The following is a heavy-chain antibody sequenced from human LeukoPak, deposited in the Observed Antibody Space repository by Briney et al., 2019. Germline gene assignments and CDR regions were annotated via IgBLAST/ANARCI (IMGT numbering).Heavy chain of an antibody. CDR1: GFTFSSYA. Sequence: GRSLRLSCAASGFTFSSYAMHWVRQAPGKGLEWVAVISYDGSNKYCADSVKGRFTISRDNSKNTLYLQMNSLRAEDTAVYYCASCRGSSTSCYFLDYWGQGTLVTVSS. CDR3: ASCRGSSTSCYFLDY. CDR2: ISYDGSNK. J-gene: IGHJ4*02. D-gene: IGHD2-2*01. V-gene: IGHV3-30*04.